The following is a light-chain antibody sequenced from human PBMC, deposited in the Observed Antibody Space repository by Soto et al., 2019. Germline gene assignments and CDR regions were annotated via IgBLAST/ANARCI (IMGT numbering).Light chain of an antibody. CDR1: QSISSY. Sequence: QVSLSAFALSSSQEDRVTIPCRASQSISSYLNWYQQKPGKPPKLLIYAASSLQSGVPSRFSGSGSGTDFTLTICSLQHDDIGTYSAQQSYRTTRFGQRTKVDVK. CDR3: QQSYRTTR. CDR2: AAS. J-gene: IGKJ1*01. V-gene: IGKV1-39*01.